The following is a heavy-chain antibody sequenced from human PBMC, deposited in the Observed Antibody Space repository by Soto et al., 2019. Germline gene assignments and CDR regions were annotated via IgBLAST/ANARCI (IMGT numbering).Heavy chain of an antibody. CDR2: ISYDGRNK. CDR1: GFSLNDYG. CDR3: AKSNRGAYDTPDF. D-gene: IGHD3-22*01. J-gene: IGHJ4*02. Sequence: QVQLVESGGGVVQPGRSLRLSCAASGFSLNDYGMHWVRQPPGKGLEWVADISYDGRNKYYTDSVRGRFTISRDISKGTLYLQMNSLRPEDTAVYYCAKSNRGAYDTPDFWGQGTTVTVSP. V-gene: IGHV3-30*18.